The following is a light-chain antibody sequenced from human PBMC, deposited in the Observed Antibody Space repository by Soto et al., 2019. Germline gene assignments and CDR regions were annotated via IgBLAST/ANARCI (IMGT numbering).Light chain of an antibody. V-gene: IGKV1-5*01. CDR1: QSISTW. CDR3: QHYNRFPYT. J-gene: IGKJ2*01. CDR2: DAS. Sequence: DIQMTQSPSTLSASVGDRVTITCRASQSISTWLAWYQQKPGKAPKFLIYDASSLESGVPSRFSGSGSGTEFTLTISSLQPDDFATYFCQHYNRFPYTFGQGTKLDIK.